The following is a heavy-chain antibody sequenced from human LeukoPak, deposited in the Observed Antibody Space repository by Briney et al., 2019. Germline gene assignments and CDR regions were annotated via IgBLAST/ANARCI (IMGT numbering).Heavy chain of an antibody. J-gene: IGHJ4*02. Sequence: GGSLRLSCAASRITFTYWMSWVRQAPGKGLEWVANIKQDGSEKYYVDSVKGRFTISRDNAKKSLFLQMNSLRAQDTAVYYYASSFSDDFWSGHFWGQGTLVTVSS. CDR1: RITFTYW. D-gene: IGHD3-3*01. CDR2: IKQDGSEK. V-gene: IGHV3-7*01. CDR3: ASSFSDDFWSGHF.